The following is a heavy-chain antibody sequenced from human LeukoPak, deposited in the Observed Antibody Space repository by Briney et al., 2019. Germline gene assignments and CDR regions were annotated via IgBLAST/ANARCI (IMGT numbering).Heavy chain of an antibody. CDR3: ARGQNYSNFGSAYYYYMDV. J-gene: IGHJ6*03. V-gene: IGHV1-8*03. D-gene: IGHD4-11*01. CDR2: MNPQSGNT. CDR1: GYMFTNYD. Sequence: ASVKVSCKASGYMFTNYDINWVRQATGQGLEWMGWMNPQSGNTGYAQKFRGRVTITRDTSITTAYMELSSLRSEDTAVYYCARGQNYSNFGSAYYYYMDVWGKGTTVTVPS.